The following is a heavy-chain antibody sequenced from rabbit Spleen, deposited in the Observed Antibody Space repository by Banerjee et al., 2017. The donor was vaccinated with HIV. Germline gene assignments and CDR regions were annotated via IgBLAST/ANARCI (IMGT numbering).Heavy chain of an antibody. V-gene: IGHV1S40*01. CDR1: GFSLSYNA. D-gene: IGHD4-1*01. Sequence: QSLEESGGDLVKPGASLTLTCTASGFSLSYNAMCWVRQAPGKGLEWIACINIVTGKSVYASWALGRFIMSRTSSTTVTLQMTSLTVADTATYFCARDLAGVIGWNFNLWGQGTLVTVS. CDR2: INIVTGKS. J-gene: IGHJ4*01. CDR3: ARDLAGVIGWNFNL.